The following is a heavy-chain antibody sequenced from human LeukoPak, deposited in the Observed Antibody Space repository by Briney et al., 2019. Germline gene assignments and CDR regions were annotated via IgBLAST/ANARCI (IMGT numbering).Heavy chain of an antibody. CDR3: ARQQLAFDY. D-gene: IGHD6-13*01. J-gene: IGHJ4*02. Sequence: PGRSLRLSCAASGFTFDDYAMHWVRQAPGKGLEWVSGISWNSGSIGYADSVKGRFTISRDNAKNSLYLQINSLRAEDTALYYCARQQLAFDYWGQGTLVTISS. CDR2: ISWNSGSI. CDR1: GFTFDDYA. V-gene: IGHV3-9*01.